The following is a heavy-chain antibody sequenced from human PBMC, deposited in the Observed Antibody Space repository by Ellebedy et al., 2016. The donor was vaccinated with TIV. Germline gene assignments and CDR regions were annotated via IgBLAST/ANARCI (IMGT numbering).Heavy chain of an antibody. CDR3: AKAPEPDDAFDI. V-gene: IGHV3-11*04. CDR2: ISSSGSTI. D-gene: IGHD1-14*01. CDR1: GFTFSDYY. J-gene: IGHJ3*02. Sequence: GESLKISCAASGFTFSDYYMSWIRQAPGKGLEWVSYISSSGSTIYYADSVKGRFTISRDNSKNTLYLQMNSLRAEDTAVYYCAKAPEPDDAFDIWGQGTMVTVSS.